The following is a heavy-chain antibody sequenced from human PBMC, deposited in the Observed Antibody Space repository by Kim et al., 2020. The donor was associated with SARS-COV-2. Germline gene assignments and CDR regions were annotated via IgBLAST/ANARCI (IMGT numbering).Heavy chain of an antibody. Sequence: SETLSLTCAVYGGSFSGYSWTWIRQPPGQGLEWVGEINHGGGTNYNPSLMSRGTISVDMSKNQFSLKLTSVTAADTAVYYCARYYFDTRGFRGLDVWGQGTTVTVSS. CDR3: ARYYFDTRGFRGLDV. V-gene: IGHV4-34*01. D-gene: IGHD3-22*01. J-gene: IGHJ6*02. CDR1: GGSFSGYS. CDR2: INHGGGT.